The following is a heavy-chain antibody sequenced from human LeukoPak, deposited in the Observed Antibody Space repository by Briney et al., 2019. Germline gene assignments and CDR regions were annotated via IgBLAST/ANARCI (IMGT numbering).Heavy chain of an antibody. J-gene: IGHJ4*02. CDR2: IKEDGSEK. Sequence: PGGSLRLSCAVSGFTFSTYWMSWVRQAPGKGLEWVANIKEDGSEKYYVDSVKGRFTISRDNTQNSLYLQMNSLRAEDTAVYYCAGGVAVAGFPERSYWGQGTLVTVSS. CDR3: AGGVAVAGFPERSY. D-gene: IGHD6-19*01. V-gene: IGHV3-7*01. CDR1: GFTFSTYW.